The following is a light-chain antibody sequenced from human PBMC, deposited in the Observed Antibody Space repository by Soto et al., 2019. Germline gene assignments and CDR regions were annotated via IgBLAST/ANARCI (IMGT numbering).Light chain of an antibody. CDR2: GAS. CDR1: QGITTF. J-gene: IGKJ2*01. V-gene: IGKV1-17*03. Sequence: DIQMTQSPSVVSASVGDTVTVTCRASQGITTFLAWFRQRPGRVPERLIYGASSLQSGVPSRFSGRGSGTEFTLTISSLQPEDFCIYYCLQHNSYPYTFGPGTKLEIK. CDR3: LQHNSYPYT.